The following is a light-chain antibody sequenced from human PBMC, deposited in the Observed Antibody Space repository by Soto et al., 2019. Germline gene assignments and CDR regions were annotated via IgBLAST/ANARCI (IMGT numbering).Light chain of an antibody. V-gene: IGKV4-1*01. Sequence: DIVLSQSPDSLAVSLGERANINCTSSQSILFTSNNQNYLAWYQQKPGQPPRLLIYWASTRECGVPARFSGTGSGTDFTLTISSLQAEDVAVYYCQQYYTTASITFGEGTRVEIK. CDR1: QSILFTSNNQNY. CDR3: QQYYTTASIT. J-gene: IGKJ4*01. CDR2: WAS.